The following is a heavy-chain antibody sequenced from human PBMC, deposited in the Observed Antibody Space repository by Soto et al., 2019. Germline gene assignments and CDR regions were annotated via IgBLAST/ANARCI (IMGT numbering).Heavy chain of an antibody. CDR2: IIPILGIA. Sequence: QVKLVQSGAEVKKPGSSVKVSCKASGGTFSSYTISWVRQAPGQGLEWMGRIIPILGIANYAQKFQGRVTITADKSTSTAYMELSSLRSEDTAVYYCAREVGGTGTFDYWGQGTLVTVSS. CDR1: GGTFSSYT. J-gene: IGHJ4*02. V-gene: IGHV1-69*08. D-gene: IGHD1-1*01. CDR3: AREVGGTGTFDY.